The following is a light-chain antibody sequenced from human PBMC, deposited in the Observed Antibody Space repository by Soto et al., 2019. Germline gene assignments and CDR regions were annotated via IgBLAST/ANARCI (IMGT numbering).Light chain of an antibody. J-gene: IGKJ1*01. V-gene: IGKV1-17*01. CDR2: KAS. CDR3: QQYNSYRT. CDR1: EGIRND. Sequence: DIQMTQSPSSLSASVGDRVTITCRASEGIRNDLGWYQQKPGKAPKRLIYKASSLESGVPSRFSGSGSGTEFTLTISSLQPDDFATYYCQQYNSYRTFGQGTKVDIK.